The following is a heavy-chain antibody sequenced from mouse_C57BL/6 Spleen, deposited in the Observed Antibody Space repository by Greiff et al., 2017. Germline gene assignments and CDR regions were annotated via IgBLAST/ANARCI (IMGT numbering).Heavy chain of an antibody. CDR2: IDPEDGET. Sequence: VQLKEPGAELVKPGASVKLSCTASGFNINDYYMHWVKQRTEQGLEWIGRIDPEDGETKYDPKFQGKATITADTSSNTAYLQLSSLTSEDTAVYYCVYYGSSYGFAYWGQGTLVTVSA. D-gene: IGHD1-1*01. V-gene: IGHV14-2*01. CDR1: GFNINDYY. J-gene: IGHJ3*01. CDR3: VYYGSSYGFAY.